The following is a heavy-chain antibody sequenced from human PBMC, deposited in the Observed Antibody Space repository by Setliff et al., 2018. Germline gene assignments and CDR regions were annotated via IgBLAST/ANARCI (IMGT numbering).Heavy chain of an antibody. V-gene: IGHV3-48*01. D-gene: IGHD3-22*01. CDR1: GFSFSNYG. J-gene: IGHJ6*03. CDR3: ARLALTGYDSSGYYYALEYYYYMDV. Sequence: LSLSCVVSGFSFSNYGMTWVRQAPGKGLEWISYISTSSGTRYYADSVKGRFTISRDNANQPLYLQMNSLRAEDTAVYYCARLALTGYDSSGYYYALEYYYYMDVWGKGTTVTVSS. CDR2: ISTSSGTR.